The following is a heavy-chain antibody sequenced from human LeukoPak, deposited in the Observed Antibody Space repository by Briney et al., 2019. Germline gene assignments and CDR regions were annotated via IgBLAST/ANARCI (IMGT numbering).Heavy chain of an antibody. CDR1: GGSISSSSYY. Sequence: SEPLSLPFTVAGGSISSSSYYWGGSRPPPGKGLEWIGSIYYSGSTYYHPSLKSRVTISVDTSKNQFSLKLSSVTAADTAVYYCASDSSGYYDPYAFDIWGQGTMVTVSS. J-gene: IGHJ3*02. D-gene: IGHD3-22*01. V-gene: IGHV4-39*01. CDR3: ASDSSGYYDPYAFDI. CDR2: IYYSGST.